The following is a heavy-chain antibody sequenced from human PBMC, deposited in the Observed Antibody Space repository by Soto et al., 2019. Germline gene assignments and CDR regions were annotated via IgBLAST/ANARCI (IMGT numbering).Heavy chain of an antibody. Sequence: PGGSLILSCAVSGFTFSSYSMSWVRQAPGKGLEWVSAISGSGGSTYYADSVKGRFTISRDNSKNTLYLQMNSLRAEDTAVYYCAKDSSTRSYYYYYMDVWGKGTTVTVSS. CDR1: GFTFSSYS. J-gene: IGHJ6*03. CDR3: AKDSSTRSYYYYYMDV. V-gene: IGHV3-23*01. CDR2: ISGSGGST.